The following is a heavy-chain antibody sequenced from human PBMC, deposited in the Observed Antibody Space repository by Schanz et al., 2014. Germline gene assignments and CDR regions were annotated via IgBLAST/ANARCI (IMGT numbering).Heavy chain of an antibody. D-gene: IGHD3-10*01. CDR2: INPTGGST. Sequence: QEQLVPSGAEVKKPGASVKVYCKASGYTFTTYYLHWVRQAPGQGLEWMGIINPTGGSTTYAEKFLGRVTMTSDTSTSTVYMELSRLRSEDMAVYYCVRAPHYGSGRHLDYWGQGTLVTVSS. J-gene: IGHJ4*02. CDR1: GYTFTTYY. CDR3: VRAPHYGSGRHLDY. V-gene: IGHV1-46*03.